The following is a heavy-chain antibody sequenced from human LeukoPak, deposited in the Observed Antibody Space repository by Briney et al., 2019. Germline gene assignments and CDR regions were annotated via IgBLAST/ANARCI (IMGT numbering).Heavy chain of an antibody. CDR3: ARDRHCSGGSCYSNWFDP. CDR1: GFTFSSYA. V-gene: IGHV3-64*01. CDR2: ISSNGGST. Sequence: TGGSLRLSCAASGFTFSSYAMHWVRQAPGKGLEYVSAISSNGGSTYYANSVKGRFTISRDNSKNTLYLQMGSLRAEDMAVYCCARDRHCSGGSCYSNWFDPWGQGTLVTVSS. D-gene: IGHD2-15*01. J-gene: IGHJ5*02.